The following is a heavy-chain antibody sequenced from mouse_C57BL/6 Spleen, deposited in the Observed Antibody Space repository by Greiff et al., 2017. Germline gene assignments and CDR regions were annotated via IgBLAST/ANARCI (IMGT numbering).Heavy chain of an antibody. CDR2: IDPETGGT. J-gene: IGHJ2*01. CDR3: TRNDYYGSSGAPGY. CDR1: GYTFTDYE. V-gene: IGHV1-15*01. D-gene: IGHD1-1*01. Sequence: QVHVKQSGAELVRPGASVTLSCKASGYTFTDYEMHCVKQTPVHGLEWIGAIDPETGGTAYNQKFKGKAILTADKSSSTAYMELRSLTSEDSAVYYCTRNDYYGSSGAPGYWGQGTTLTVSS.